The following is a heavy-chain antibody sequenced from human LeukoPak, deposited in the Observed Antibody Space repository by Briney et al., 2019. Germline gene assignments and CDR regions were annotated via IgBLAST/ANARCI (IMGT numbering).Heavy chain of an antibody. Sequence: GGSLRLSCAASGFTFSSYAMSWVRQAPGKGLEWVSAISGSGGSTYYADSVKGRFTISRDNSKNTLYLQMNSLRAEDTAVYYCAKDPSFYYGSGSRFDPWGQGTLVTVSS. CDR3: AKDPSFYYGSGSRFDP. CDR2: ISGSGGST. D-gene: IGHD3-10*01. CDR1: GFTFSSYA. J-gene: IGHJ5*02. V-gene: IGHV3-23*01.